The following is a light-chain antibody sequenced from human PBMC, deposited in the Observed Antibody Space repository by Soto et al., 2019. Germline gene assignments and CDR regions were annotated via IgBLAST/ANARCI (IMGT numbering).Light chain of an antibody. J-gene: IGKJ1*01. V-gene: IGKV3-20*01. CDR1: QSVTDNY. CDR3: QQYSRAPLT. CDR2: GAS. Sequence: EFGLTQSPATLSLSPGERATLSCRASQSVTDNYLAWYQQKPGQAPRLVISGASSRTSGIPDRFSASGSGTDFTLTISRLEPEDFAVYYCQQYSRAPLTFGQGTKVDI.